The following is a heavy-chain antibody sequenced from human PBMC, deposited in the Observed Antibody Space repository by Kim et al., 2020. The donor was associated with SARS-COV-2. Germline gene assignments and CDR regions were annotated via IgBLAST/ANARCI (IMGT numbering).Heavy chain of an antibody. Sequence: DPVKERFSISRDNPNNVMFLQLDSLRTEDTAVYYCAREVQSSGRAGTFDVWGQGTLVTVSS. D-gene: IGHD1-1*01. J-gene: IGHJ3*01. CDR3: AREVQSSGRAGTFDV. V-gene: IGHV3-11*06.